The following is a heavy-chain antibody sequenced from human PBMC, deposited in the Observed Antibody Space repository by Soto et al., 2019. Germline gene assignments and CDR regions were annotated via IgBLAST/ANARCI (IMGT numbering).Heavy chain of an antibody. J-gene: IGHJ4*02. Sequence: QVTLKESGPVLVKPTETLTLTCTVSGFSLSNARMGVSWIRQPPGKALEWLAHISSNDEKSYSTSLKSRLTNSTDTAKRQGVLTMTKMDPVDTATCFCARSAKYPRFDYWGQGTLVTVSS. CDR3: ARSAKYPRFDY. CDR1: GFSLSNARMG. V-gene: IGHV2-26*01. D-gene: IGHD2-2*01. CDR2: ISSNDEK.